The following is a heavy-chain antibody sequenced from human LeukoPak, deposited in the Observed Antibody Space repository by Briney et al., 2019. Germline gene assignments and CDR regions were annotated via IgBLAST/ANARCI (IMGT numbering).Heavy chain of an antibody. CDR2: INPKSGGT. J-gene: IGHJ4*02. Sequence: ASVKVSCKASGYTFTSYDINWVRQATGQGLEWMGGINPKSGGTNYAQKFQDRVTMTRDTSVSTAYMELMRLRSDDTAVYYCARANIAVAGSFDYWGQGTLVTVSS. CDR3: ARANIAVAGSFDY. CDR1: GYTFTSYD. D-gene: IGHD6-19*01. V-gene: IGHV1-2*02.